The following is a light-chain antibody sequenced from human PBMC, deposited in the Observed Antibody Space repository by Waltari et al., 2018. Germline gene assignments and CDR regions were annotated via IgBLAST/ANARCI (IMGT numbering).Light chain of an antibody. CDR2: ATV. Sequence: QSVLTQPPSVSGAPGQRVTISCTGSRSNIGAGYAVHWYQQPPGTDPKLLIYATVKPPAGGPERVAGSKAGTAASLAISGLQAEDDADYYCQSYDSDLSSGVFGGGSELTVL. CDR1: RSNIGAGYA. J-gene: IGLJ3*02. V-gene: IGLV1-40*01. CDR3: QSYDSDLSSGV.